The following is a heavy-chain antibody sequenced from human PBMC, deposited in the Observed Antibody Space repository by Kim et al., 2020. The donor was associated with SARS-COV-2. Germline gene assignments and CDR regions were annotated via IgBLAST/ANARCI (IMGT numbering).Heavy chain of an antibody. CDR2: IIPIFGTA. V-gene: IGHV1-69*13. J-gene: IGHJ6*02. CDR3: ATGALGVWYYYYGMDV. Sequence: SVKVSCKASGGTFSSYAISWVRQAPGQGLEWMGGIIPIFGTANYAQKFQGRVTITADESTSTAYMELSSLRSEDTAVYYCATGALGVWYYYYGMDVWGQGTTVTVSS. D-gene: IGHD3-10*01. CDR1: GGTFSSYA.